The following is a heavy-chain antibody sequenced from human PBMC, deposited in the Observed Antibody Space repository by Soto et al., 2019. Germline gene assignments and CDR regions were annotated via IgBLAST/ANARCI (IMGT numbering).Heavy chain of an antibody. CDR1: GFTFTSSA. V-gene: IGHV1-58*01. D-gene: IGHD3-22*01. Sequence: SVKVSCKASGFTFTSSAVQWVRQARGQRLEWIGWIVVGSGNTNYAQKYQERVTITRDMSTSTAYMELSSLRSEDTAVYYCAADMGYYDSSGYSPPYYFDYWGQGTLVTVSS. J-gene: IGHJ4*02. CDR2: IVVGSGNT. CDR3: AADMGYYDSSGYSPPYYFDY.